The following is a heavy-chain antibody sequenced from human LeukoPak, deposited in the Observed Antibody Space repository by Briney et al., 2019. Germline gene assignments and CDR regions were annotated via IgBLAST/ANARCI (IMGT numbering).Heavy chain of an antibody. Sequence: GGSLRLSCAASGFTFTNAWMSWVRQAPGKGLEWVGRMKSKTDGGTTDYAAPVKGRFTISRDDPKNTLYLQMNSQKSEDTAVYYCTTYPAFDHWGQGTLVTVSS. CDR1: GFTFTNAW. CDR2: MKSKTDGGTT. D-gene: IGHD2-2*01. J-gene: IGHJ4*02. CDR3: TTYPAFDH. V-gene: IGHV3-15*01.